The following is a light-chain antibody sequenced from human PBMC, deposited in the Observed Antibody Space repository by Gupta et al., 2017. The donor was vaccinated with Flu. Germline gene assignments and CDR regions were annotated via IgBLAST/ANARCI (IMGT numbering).Light chain of an antibody. CDR1: QRVGFS. CDR2: GAS. J-gene: IGKJ2*01. CDR3: QQYKDWPRYT. Sequence: ATLYVSPGERATGSCRASQRVGFSLDWYKQKPGQAPRLLIYGASTRDTDIPARFSGSGYGKEFTLTISNRQQEDFAVYFCQQYKDWPRYTFGQGTKLEIK. V-gene: IGKV3-15*01.